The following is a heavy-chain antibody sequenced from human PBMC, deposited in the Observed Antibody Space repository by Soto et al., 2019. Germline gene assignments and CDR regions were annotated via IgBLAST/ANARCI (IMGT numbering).Heavy chain of an antibody. CDR1: GFTFSSSA. J-gene: IGHJ3*02. V-gene: IGHV3-23*01. Sequence: EVQLLESGGGLVQPGGSLRLSCAASGFTFSSSAMSWVRQAPGKGLEWISGISASGGTTYYADSVKGRFTISRDKSQNTLYLQMNSLRAEDTAVYYCANIYIWVKNSFDIWGQGTMVTVSS. CDR2: ISASGGTT. CDR3: ANIYIWVKNSFDI. D-gene: IGHD2-2*02.